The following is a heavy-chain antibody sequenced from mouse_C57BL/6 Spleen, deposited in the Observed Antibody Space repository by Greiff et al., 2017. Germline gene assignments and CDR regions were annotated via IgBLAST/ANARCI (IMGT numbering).Heavy chain of an antibody. Sequence: QLKESGPELVKPGASVKISCKASGYAFSSSWMNWVKQRPGKGLEWIGRIYPGDGDTNYNGKFKGKATLTADKSSSTAYMQLSSLTSEDSAVYFCARREKLGLFDYWGQGTTLTVSS. J-gene: IGHJ2*01. D-gene: IGHD4-1*01. V-gene: IGHV1-82*01. CDR3: ARREKLGLFDY. CDR2: IYPGDGDT. CDR1: GYAFSSSW.